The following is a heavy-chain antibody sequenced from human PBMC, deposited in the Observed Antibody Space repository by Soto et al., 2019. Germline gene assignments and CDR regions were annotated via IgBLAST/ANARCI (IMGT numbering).Heavy chain of an antibody. V-gene: IGHV3-23*01. J-gene: IGHJ6*02. CDR2: ISGSDADT. CDR1: GFTVSSHA. Sequence: HPGGSLRLSCAASGFTVSSHAMSWVRQAPGKGLEWVSTISGSDADTYYADSVKGRFTISRDSSSSTLYLQMNNLRGEDTAVYFCTKSRRGILMVYGFGGMDVWGQGTTVTSP. D-gene: IGHD2-8*01. CDR3: TKSRRGILMVYGFGGMDV.